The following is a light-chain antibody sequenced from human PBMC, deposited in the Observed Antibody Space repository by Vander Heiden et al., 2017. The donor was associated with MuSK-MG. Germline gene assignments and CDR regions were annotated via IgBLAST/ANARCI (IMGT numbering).Light chain of an antibody. CDR3: AAWYDILNGVV. CDR2: SDH. J-gene: IGLJ2*01. CDR1: RSNIGSNN. V-gene: IGLV1-44*01. Sequence: SVLTQPPSASGTPGQSVTISRSGSRSNIGSNNVNWYQQLSVTAPQFLIYSDHQRPSGVPVRFSGSKSGTSASLAISGLQSDDEADYSCAAWYDILNGVVFGGGTTLPVL.